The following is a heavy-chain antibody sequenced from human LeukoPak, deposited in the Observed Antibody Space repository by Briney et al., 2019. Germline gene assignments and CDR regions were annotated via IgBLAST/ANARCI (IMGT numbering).Heavy chain of an antibody. CDR1: GFSFSSYE. V-gene: IGHV3-48*03. J-gene: IGHJ4*02. D-gene: IGHD3-10*01. CDR3: ARDRGPDPGYAVDF. CDR2: ISNSGNII. Sequence: GGSLRLSCAASGFSFSSYEMNWVRQAPGKGLEWVSYISNSGNIIYYADSVKGRFTISRDNAKNSLSLQMNSLRAKDTAVYYCARDRGPDPGYAVDFWGQGTLVTVSS.